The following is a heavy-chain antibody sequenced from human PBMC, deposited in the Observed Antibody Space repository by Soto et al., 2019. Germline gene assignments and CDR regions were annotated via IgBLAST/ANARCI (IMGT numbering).Heavy chain of an antibody. CDR2: IYYSGST. V-gene: IGHV4-39*01. Sequence: SETLSLTCTVSGGSISSSSYYWGWIRQPPGKGLEWIGSIYYSGSTYYNPSLKSRVTISVDTSKNQFSLKLRPVTAADTAVYYCARHTPVISISDHWGQGTLVNVPS. CDR1: GGSISSSSYY. D-gene: IGHD2-15*01. J-gene: IGHJ4*01. CDR3: ARHTPVISISDH.